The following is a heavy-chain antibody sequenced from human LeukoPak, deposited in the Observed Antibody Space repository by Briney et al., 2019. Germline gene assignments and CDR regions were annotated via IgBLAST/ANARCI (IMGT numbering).Heavy chain of an antibody. Sequence: SETLSLTCTVSGGSISSGSYYWTWIRQPAGKGLEWIGRIYTSGSTNHNPSLKSRVTISLDTSENQFSLKLISVTAADTAVYFCARERTDTSMDYWGQGTLVIVSS. CDR1: GGSISSGSYY. D-gene: IGHD5-18*01. CDR3: ARERTDTSMDY. V-gene: IGHV4-61*02. CDR2: IYTSGST. J-gene: IGHJ4*02.